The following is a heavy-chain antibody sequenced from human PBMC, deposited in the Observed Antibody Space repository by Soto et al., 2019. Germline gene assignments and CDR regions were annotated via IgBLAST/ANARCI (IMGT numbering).Heavy chain of an antibody. J-gene: IGHJ6*02. D-gene: IGHD5-12*01. CDR2: ISYDGSNK. V-gene: IGHV3-30*18. Sequence: GGSLRLSCAASGFTFSSYGMHWVRQAPGKGLEWVAVISYDGSNKYYADSVKGRFTISRDNSKNTLYLQMNSLRAEDTAVYYCAKERGYSGYDPRYYYYYGMDVWGQGTTVTVS. CDR3: AKERGYSGYDPRYYYYYGMDV. CDR1: GFTFSSYG.